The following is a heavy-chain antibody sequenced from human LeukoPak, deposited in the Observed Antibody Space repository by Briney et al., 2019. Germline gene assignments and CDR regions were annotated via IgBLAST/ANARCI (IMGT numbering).Heavy chain of an antibody. D-gene: IGHD3-10*02. CDR1: GFTFSSYS. J-gene: IGHJ3*02. V-gene: IGHV3-69-1*01. Sequence: GGCLRLSCAASGFTFSSYSMNWVRQAPGKGLEWMATMTSSNTIYYADSVKGRCTISRDNAENSVYLQMNSLSDEDTAVYSCARAQTMFWEFDGFDIWGRGTKVSVSS. CDR3: ARAQTMFWEFDGFDI. CDR2: MTSSNTI.